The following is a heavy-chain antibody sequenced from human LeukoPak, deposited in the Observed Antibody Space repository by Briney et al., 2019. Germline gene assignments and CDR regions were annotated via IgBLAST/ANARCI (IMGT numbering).Heavy chain of an antibody. J-gene: IGHJ4*02. CDR1: GFTFSSYS. CDR2: ISSSSSYI. Sequence: PGGSLRLSCAASGFTFSSYSMNWVRQAPGKGLEWVSSISSSSSYIYYADSVKGRFTISRDNAKNSLYLRMNSLRAEDTAVYYCARATENYDSSGHVTWYFDYWGQGTLVTVSS. CDR3: ARATENYDSSGHVTWYFDY. V-gene: IGHV3-21*01. D-gene: IGHD3-22*01.